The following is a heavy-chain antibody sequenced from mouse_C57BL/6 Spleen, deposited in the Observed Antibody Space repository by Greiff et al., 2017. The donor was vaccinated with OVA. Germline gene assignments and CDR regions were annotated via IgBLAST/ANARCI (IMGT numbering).Heavy chain of an antibody. CDR3: AKRGDGYRWYFDV. V-gene: IGHV2-5*01. CDR1: GFSLTSYG. CDR2: IWRGGST. J-gene: IGHJ1*03. D-gene: IGHD2-3*01. Sequence: QVQLQQSGPGLVQPSQSLSITCTVSGFSLTSYGVHWVRQSPGKGLEWLGVIWRGGSTDYNAAFMSRLSITKDNSKSQVFFKMNSLQADDTAIYYCAKRGDGYRWYFDVWGTGTTVTVSS.